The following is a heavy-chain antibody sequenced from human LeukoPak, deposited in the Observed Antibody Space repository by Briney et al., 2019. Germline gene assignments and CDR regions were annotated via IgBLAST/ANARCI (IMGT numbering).Heavy chain of an antibody. CDR1: GYTFTGYF. Sequence: ASVKVSCKASGYTFTGYFMHSMRQAPGQGLEWVAWINPNSGATNYAPKFQGRVTLTRDTSITTAYMELSRLRSDDTAVYYCARDFGRYSGYDFDFWGQGTLVTVSS. J-gene: IGHJ4*02. CDR3: ARDFGRYSGYDFDF. D-gene: IGHD5-12*01. CDR2: INPNSGAT. V-gene: IGHV1-2*02.